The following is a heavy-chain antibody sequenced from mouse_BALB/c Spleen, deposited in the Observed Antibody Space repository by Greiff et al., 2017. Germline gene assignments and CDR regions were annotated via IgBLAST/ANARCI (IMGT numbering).Heavy chain of an antibody. CDR3: ARLHYYGYVSY. V-gene: IGHV5-12-1*01. Sequence: EVQLVESGGGLVKPGGSLKLSCAASGFAFSSYDMSWVRQTPEKRLEWVAYISSGGGSTYYPDTVKGRFTISRDNAKNTLYLHMSSLKSEDTAMYYCARLHYYGYVSYWGQGTTLTVSS. CDR2: ISSGGGST. D-gene: IGHD1-2*01. CDR1: GFAFSSYD. J-gene: IGHJ2*01.